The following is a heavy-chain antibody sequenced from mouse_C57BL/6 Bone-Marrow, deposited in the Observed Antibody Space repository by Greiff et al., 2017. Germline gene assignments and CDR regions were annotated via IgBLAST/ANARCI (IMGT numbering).Heavy chain of an antibody. V-gene: IGHV1-19*01. J-gene: IGHJ2*01. CDR3: ARSYYGSSYGEEDYFDY. Sequence: EVQLQQSGPVLVKPGASVKMSCKASGYTFTDYYMNWVKQSHGKSLEWIGVINPYNGGTSYNQTFKGKATLTVDKSSSTAYMELNSLTSEDSAVYYCARSYYGSSYGEEDYFDYWGQGTTLTVSS. CDR1: GYTFTDYY. D-gene: IGHD1-1*01. CDR2: INPYNGGT.